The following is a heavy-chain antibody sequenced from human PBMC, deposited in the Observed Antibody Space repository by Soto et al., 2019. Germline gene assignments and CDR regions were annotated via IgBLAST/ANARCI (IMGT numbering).Heavy chain of an antibody. CDR1: GYSFSNYG. J-gene: IGHJ4*02. CDR3: ATVELRSGPPPNDY. Sequence: GASVKVSCKASGYSFSNYGISWVRQAPGQGLEWMGWINAYNDNTNYAQKLQGRVTMTTDTSTSTAYMELRSLRSDDTAVYFCATVELRSGPPPNDYWGQGTLVTVSS. CDR2: INAYNDNT. V-gene: IGHV1-18*01. D-gene: IGHD1-26*01.